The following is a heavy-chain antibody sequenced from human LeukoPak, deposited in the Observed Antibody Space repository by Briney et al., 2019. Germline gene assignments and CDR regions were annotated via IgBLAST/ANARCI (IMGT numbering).Heavy chain of an antibody. CDR3: GRLITMIVVEN. CDR1: GFTFSSYS. J-gene: IGHJ3*01. CDR2: ISSSSSYI. D-gene: IGHD3-22*01. Sequence: GGSLRLSCAASGFTFSSYSMNWVRQAPGKGLEWVSSISSSSSYIYYADSVKGRFTISRDNAKNSLYPQMNSLRAEDTAVYYCGRLITMIVVENWGQGTMVTVSS. V-gene: IGHV3-21*01.